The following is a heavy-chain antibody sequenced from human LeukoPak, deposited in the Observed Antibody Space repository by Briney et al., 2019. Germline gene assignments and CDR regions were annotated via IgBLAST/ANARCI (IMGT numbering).Heavy chain of an antibody. Sequence: GGSLRLSCAASGFTFSSYAMSWVRQAPGKGLEWVSAISGSGGSTYYADSVKGRFTISRDNSKNTLYLQMNSLRAEDTAVYYCAKDPYSSGWYNWFDPWGQGTLVTVSS. CDR2: ISGSGGST. J-gene: IGHJ5*02. V-gene: IGHV3-23*01. CDR1: GFTFSSYA. D-gene: IGHD6-19*01. CDR3: AKDPYSSGWYNWFDP.